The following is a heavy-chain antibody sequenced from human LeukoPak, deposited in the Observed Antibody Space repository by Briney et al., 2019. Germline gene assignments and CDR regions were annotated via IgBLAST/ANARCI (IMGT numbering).Heavy chain of an antibody. D-gene: IGHD3-22*01. CDR3: ARSYYYDSSGYCNY. J-gene: IGHJ4*02. V-gene: IGHV6-1*01. Sequence: SQTLSLTCAISGDSVSSNSATWDWIRQSPSRGLEWLGRTYYRSKWYNDYAVSVKSRITINPDTSKNQFSLQLNSVTPEDTAVYYCARSYYYDSSGYCNYWGQGTLVTVSS. CDR1: GDSVSSNSAT. CDR2: TYYRSKWYN.